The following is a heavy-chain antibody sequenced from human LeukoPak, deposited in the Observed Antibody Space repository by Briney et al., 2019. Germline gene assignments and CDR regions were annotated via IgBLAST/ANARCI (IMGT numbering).Heavy chain of an antibody. CDR3: AKAGTIAVAGGWHGG. V-gene: IGHV3-23*01. CDR2: ISGSGGST. Sequence: PGGSLRLSCAASGFTFSSYAMSWVRQAPGKGLEWVSAISGSGGSTYYADSVKGRFTISRDNSKNTLYLQMNSLRAEDTAVYYCAKAGTIAVAGGWHGGWGQGTLVTVSS. D-gene: IGHD6-19*01. CDR1: GFTFSSYA. J-gene: IGHJ4*02.